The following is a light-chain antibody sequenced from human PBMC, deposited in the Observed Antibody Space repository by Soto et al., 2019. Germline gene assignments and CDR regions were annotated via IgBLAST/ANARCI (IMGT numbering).Light chain of an antibody. V-gene: IGKV3-20*01. Sequence: EIVLTQSPGILSLSPGERATLSCRASQSVSNDFLAWYQQKPGQAPRLLIYGASTRATDVPDRFSGSGSGADFPLTISRLEPEDFAVYYCQQYGSSPPRTFGQGTKVE. CDR2: GAS. CDR1: QSVSNDF. CDR3: QQYGSSPPRT. J-gene: IGKJ1*01.